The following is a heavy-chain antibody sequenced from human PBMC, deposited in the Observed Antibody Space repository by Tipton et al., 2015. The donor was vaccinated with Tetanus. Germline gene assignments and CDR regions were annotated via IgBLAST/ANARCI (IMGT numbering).Heavy chain of an antibody. CDR2: VSYSGRT. V-gene: IGHV4-61*08. Sequence: TLSLTCTVSGGSVRSGDYSWNWIRQPPGKGLEWLAYVSYSGRTNSNYSLKSRITISQDTSKNQFSLRLTSVTAADTAIYYCARGMDYDSSGIDDFWGQGTLVTVSS. CDR3: ARGMDYDSSGIDDF. J-gene: IGHJ4*02. D-gene: IGHD3-22*01. CDR1: GGSVRSGDYS.